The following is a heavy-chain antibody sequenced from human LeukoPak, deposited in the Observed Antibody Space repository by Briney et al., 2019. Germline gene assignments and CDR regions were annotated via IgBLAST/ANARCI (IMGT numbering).Heavy chain of an antibody. CDR1: GGTFSSYA. CDR3: ARGVVTGYYKSPFDY. Sequence: SVKVSCKASGGTFSSYAISWVRQAPGQGLEWMGRIIPILGIANYAQKFQGRVTITADKSTSTAYMELSSLRSEDTAVYYCARGVVTGYYKSPFDYWGQGTLVTVSS. V-gene: IGHV1-69*04. J-gene: IGHJ4*02. CDR2: IIPILGIA. D-gene: IGHD3-9*01.